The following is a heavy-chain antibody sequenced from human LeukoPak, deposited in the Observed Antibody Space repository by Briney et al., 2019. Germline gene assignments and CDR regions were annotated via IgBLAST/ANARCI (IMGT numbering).Heavy chain of an antibody. CDR1: GGSISSYY. J-gene: IGHJ6*03. V-gene: IGHV4-59*01. Sequence: SETLSLTCTVSGGSISSYYWSWIRQPPGKGLEWIGYIYYSGSTNYNPSLKSRVTISVDTSKNQFSLKLSSVTAADTAVYYCARVEYSSSSGHYYYYMDVWGKGTTVTVSS. D-gene: IGHD6-6*01. CDR2: IYYSGST. CDR3: ARVEYSSSSGHYYYYMDV.